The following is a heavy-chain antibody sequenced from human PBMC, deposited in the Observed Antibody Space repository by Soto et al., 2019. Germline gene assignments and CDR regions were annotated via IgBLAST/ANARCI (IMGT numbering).Heavy chain of an antibody. D-gene: IGHD5-12*01. V-gene: IGHV3-23*01. CDR3: AKRGRWGYDYYCFDI. CDR2: ISGSGGST. J-gene: IGHJ4*02. Sequence: EVQLLESGGGLVQPGGSLRLSCAASGFTFSSYAMSWVRQAPGKGLKCVSVISGSGGSTYYADSVKGRFTISRDNSKNTLYRQMSSLRAEDTAVYYCAKRGRWGYDYYCFDIWGQGTLVTFSS. CDR1: GFTFSSYA.